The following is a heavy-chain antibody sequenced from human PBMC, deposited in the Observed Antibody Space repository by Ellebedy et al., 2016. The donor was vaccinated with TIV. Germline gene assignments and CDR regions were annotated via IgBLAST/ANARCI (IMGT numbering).Heavy chain of an antibody. CDR2: ISSGSSYT. CDR1: GFIFSDYD. V-gene: IGHV3-11*06. J-gene: IGHJ3*02. D-gene: IGHD3-10*01. CDR3: ATEAITLGRGDHDAFHI. Sequence: GESLKISCAASGFIFSDYDMSWIRQAPGKGLEWVSYISSGSSYTDYADPVTGRFTISRDNAKNSLSLQMTSLRAEDTAVYYCATEAITLGRGDHDAFHIWGQGTMVTVSS.